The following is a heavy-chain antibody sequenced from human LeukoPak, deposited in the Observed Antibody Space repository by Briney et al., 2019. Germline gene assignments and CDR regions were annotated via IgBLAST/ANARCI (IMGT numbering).Heavy chain of an antibody. V-gene: IGHV1-18*01. D-gene: IGHD3-10*01. Sequence: ASVKVSCKASGYTFTSYGISWVRQAPGQGLEWMGWISAYNGNTNYAQKLQGRVTVTTDTSTSTAYMELRSLRSDDTAVYYCARDRVTRWYYGSGSYYADYWGQGTLVTVSS. J-gene: IGHJ4*02. CDR1: GYTFTSYG. CDR2: ISAYNGNT. CDR3: ARDRVTRWYYGSGSYYADY.